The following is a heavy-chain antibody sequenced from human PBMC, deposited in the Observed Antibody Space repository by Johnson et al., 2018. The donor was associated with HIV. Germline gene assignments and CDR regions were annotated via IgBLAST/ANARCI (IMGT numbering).Heavy chain of an antibody. J-gene: IGHJ3*02. CDR2: ISYDGSDK. D-gene: IGHD6-6*01. Sequence: QVQLVESGGGVVQPGGSLRLSCKASGFTFSSYAMHWVRQAPAKGLEWVAVISYDGSDKYYADSVKGRFTISRDSSKNTLYLQMNSLRAEDTAVYYCARSQPEEYSSSSDAFDIWGQGTMVTVSS. CDR1: GFTFSSYA. CDR3: ARSQPEEYSSSSDAFDI. V-gene: IGHV3-30*04.